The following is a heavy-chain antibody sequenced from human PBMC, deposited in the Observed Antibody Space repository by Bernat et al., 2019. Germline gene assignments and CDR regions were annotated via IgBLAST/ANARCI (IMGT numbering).Heavy chain of an antibody. CDR2: IYYSGST. V-gene: IGHV4-39*01. Sequence: LQLQESGPGLVKPSETLSLTCTVSGGSISSSSYYWGWIRQPPGKGLEWIGSIYYSGSTYYNPSLKSRVTISVDTSKNQFSLKLSSVTAADTAVYYCVRYYDSSGYYIRYWGQGTLVTVSS. CDR1: GGSISSSSYY. J-gene: IGHJ4*02. D-gene: IGHD3-22*01. CDR3: VRYYDSSGYYIRY.